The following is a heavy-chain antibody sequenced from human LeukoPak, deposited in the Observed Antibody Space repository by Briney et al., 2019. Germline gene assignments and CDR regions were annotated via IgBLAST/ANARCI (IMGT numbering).Heavy chain of an antibody. Sequence: PSETLSLTCTVSGGSISSSNYYWGWIRQSPGKGLEWIGSIHYSGSTYYNPSLKSRVTISVDTSKNQFSLKLSSVTAADTAVYYCARHLGSTSSDYWGQGTLVTVSS. V-gene: IGHV4-39*01. J-gene: IGHJ4*02. CDR3: ARHLGSTSSDY. D-gene: IGHD2-2*01. CDR2: IHYSGST. CDR1: GGSISSSNYY.